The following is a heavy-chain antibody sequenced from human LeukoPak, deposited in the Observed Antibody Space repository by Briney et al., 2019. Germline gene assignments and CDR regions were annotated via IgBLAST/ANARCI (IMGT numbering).Heavy chain of an antibody. CDR1: GGSISSYY. D-gene: IGHD6-19*01. V-gene: IGHV4-59*08. Sequence: SETLSLTCTVSGGSISSYYWSWIRQPPGKGLEWIGYIYYSGSTNYNPSLKSRVTISVDTSKNQFSLKLSSVTAADTAVYYCARHGGSGWVDYWGQGTLVTVSS. J-gene: IGHJ4*02. CDR3: ARHGGSGWVDY. CDR2: IYYSGST.